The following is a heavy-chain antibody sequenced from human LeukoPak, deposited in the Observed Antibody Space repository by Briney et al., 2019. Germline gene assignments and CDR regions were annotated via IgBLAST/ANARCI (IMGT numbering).Heavy chain of an antibody. CDR2: TNRRGDIT. D-gene: IGHD1-7*01. V-gene: IGHV3-20*01. J-gene: IGHJ4*02. Sequence: PGGSLRLSCAASGYTFGGYGMSWVRHVPGKGLEWVSGTNRRGDITGYADFVKGRFTISRDNAKNSLYLQMNSLRVEDTALYHCARKGLGGELGGFDSWGQGTLVTVSS. CDR1: GYTFGGYG. CDR3: ARKGLGGELGGFDS.